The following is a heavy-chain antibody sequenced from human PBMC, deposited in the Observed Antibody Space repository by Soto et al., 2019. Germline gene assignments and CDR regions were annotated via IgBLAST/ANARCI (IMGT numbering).Heavy chain of an antibody. CDR1: GFTFSSYE. CDR2: ISSSGSTI. CDR3: ARSLWSITMVRGPFDY. J-gene: IGHJ4*02. D-gene: IGHD3-10*01. V-gene: IGHV3-48*03. Sequence: RLSCAGSGFTFSSYEMNWVRQAPGKGLEWVSYISSSGSTIYSADSVKGRFTISRDNAKNSLYLQMNSQRAEDTAVYYCARSLWSITMVRGPFDYWGQGTLVTVSS.